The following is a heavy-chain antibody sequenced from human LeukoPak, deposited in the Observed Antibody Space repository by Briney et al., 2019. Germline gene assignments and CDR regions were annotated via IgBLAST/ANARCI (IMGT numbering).Heavy chain of an antibody. CDR3: ARVGDYGDYEIYFDY. Sequence: GGSLRLSCAASGFTFINAWMSWVRQAPGKGLEWVANIKQDGSEKYYVDSVKGRFTISRDNAKNSLYLQMNSLRAEDTAVYYCARVGDYGDYEIYFDYWGQGTLVTVSS. D-gene: IGHD4-17*01. J-gene: IGHJ4*02. CDR2: IKQDGSEK. CDR1: GFTFINAW. V-gene: IGHV3-7*01.